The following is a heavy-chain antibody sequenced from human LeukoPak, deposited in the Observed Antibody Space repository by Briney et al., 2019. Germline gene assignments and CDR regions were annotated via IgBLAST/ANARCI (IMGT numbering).Heavy chain of an antibody. D-gene: IGHD3-22*01. CDR2: VYYTGST. CDR3: ARDLPYYYDSSGYDFGAFDI. Sequence: PSETLSLTCTVSGGSISSALYHWGWIRQPPGKNLEWLGSVYYTGSTHNNPSLKSRVTISVDTSKNQFSLKLSSVTAADTAVYYCARDLPYYYDSSGYDFGAFDIWGQGTMVTVSS. V-gene: IGHV4-39*07. J-gene: IGHJ3*02. CDR1: GGSISSALYH.